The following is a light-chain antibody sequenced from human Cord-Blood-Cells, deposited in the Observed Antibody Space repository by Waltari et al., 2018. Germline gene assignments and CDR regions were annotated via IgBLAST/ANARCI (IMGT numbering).Light chain of an antibody. CDR2: EGS. J-gene: IGLJ3*02. CDR1: SSDVGSYNL. Sequence: QSALTQPASVSGSPGQSITISCTGTSSDVGSYNLVSWYQQHPGKAPKLMIYEGSKRPSGVSNRFSGSKSGNTVSLTISGLQAGDEADYYCCSYAGSSTWVFGGGTKLTVL. CDR3: CSYAGSSTWV. V-gene: IGLV2-23*01.